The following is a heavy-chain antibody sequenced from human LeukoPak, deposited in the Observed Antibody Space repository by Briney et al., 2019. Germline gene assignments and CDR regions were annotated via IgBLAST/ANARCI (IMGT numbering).Heavy chain of an antibody. D-gene: IGHD3-3*01. J-gene: IGHJ6*02. CDR2: IYCSGST. Sequence: SETLSLTCTVSGGSISSYYWSWIRQPPGKGLEWIGYIYCSGSTNYNPSLKSRVTISVDTSKNQFSLKLSSVTAADTAVYYCARLRSITIFDGMDVWGQGTTVTVSS. V-gene: IGHV4-59*08. CDR1: GGSISSYY. CDR3: ARLRSITIFDGMDV.